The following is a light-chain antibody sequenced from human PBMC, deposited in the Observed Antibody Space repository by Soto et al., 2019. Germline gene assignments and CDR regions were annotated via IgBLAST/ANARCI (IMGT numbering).Light chain of an antibody. CDR1: SSNIGNNY. Sequence: VLTQPPSVSAAPGQKVTISCSGSSSNIGNNYVSWYQQLPGTAPKLLISENNNRPSGIPDRFSGSKSGTSATLGITGLQTGDEADYYCGTWDSSLSAYVFGTGTKVTVL. J-gene: IGLJ1*01. CDR3: GTWDSSLSAYV. CDR2: ENN. V-gene: IGLV1-51*02.